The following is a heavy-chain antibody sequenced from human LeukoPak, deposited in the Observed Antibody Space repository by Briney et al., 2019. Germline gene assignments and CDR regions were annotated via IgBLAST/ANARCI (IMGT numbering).Heavy chain of an antibody. D-gene: IGHD2-2*01. CDR1: GFTFSSYW. J-gene: IGHJ4*02. V-gene: IGHV3-7*01. CDR2: IKQDGSEK. Sequence: GGSLRLSCAASGFTFSSYWMSWVRQAPGKGLEWVANIKQDGSEKYYVDSVKGRFTISRDNAMNSLYLQMNSLRAEDTAVYYCTKLIGYCSSTSCQVDYWGQGTLVTVSS. CDR3: TKLIGYCSSTSCQVDY.